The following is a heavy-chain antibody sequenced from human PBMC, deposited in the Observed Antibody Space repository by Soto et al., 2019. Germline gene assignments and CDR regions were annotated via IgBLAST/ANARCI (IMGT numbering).Heavy chain of an antibody. J-gene: IGHJ6*02. CDR2: ISYDGSNK. D-gene: IGHD6-6*01. Sequence: QVQLVESGGGVVQPGRSLRLSCAASGFTFSSYAMHWVRQAPGKGLEWVAVISYDGSNKYYADSVKGRFTISRDNSKNTLYMQMNSLRAEDTAVYYCARDGLNSSSFYYSYGMDVWGQGTTVTVSS. CDR1: GFTFSSYA. V-gene: IGHV3-30-3*01. CDR3: ARDGLNSSSFYYSYGMDV.